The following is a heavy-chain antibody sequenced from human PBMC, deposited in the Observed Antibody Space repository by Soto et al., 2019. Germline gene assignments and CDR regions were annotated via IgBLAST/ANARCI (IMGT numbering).Heavy chain of an antibody. D-gene: IGHD3-10*01. V-gene: IGHV1-69*01. CDR2: IIPIFGTA. Sequence: QAQLVQSGAEVKKPGSSVKVSCKASGGTFSSYAISWVRQAPGQGLEWMGGIIPIFGTANYAQKFQGRVTITADESTSTAYMELSSLRSEDTAVYYCARGITMVRGVPYYGMDVWGQGTTVTVSS. CDR1: GGTFSSYA. J-gene: IGHJ6*02. CDR3: ARGITMVRGVPYYGMDV.